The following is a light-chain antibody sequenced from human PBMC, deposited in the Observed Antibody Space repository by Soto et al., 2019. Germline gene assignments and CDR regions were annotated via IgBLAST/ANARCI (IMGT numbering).Light chain of an antibody. Sequence: EIVMTQSPATLSVSLGERVTLSCRASQSVFSSLAWYQQKPGQAPRLLIYGAATRPIGIPARFSGSGSGTDFTLTISSLRSEDFAVYYCQQYHSWPAFGRGARVDVK. V-gene: IGKV3-15*01. J-gene: IGKJ3*01. CDR3: QQYHSWPA. CDR2: GAA. CDR1: QSVFSS.